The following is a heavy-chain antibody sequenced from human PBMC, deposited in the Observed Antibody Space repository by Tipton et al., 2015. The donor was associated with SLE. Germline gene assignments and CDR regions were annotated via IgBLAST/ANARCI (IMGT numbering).Heavy chain of an antibody. Sequence: SLRLSCAGSGFTFSSYEMQWVRQAPGKGLVWVSRINSDGSSTSYADSVKGRFTISRDNAKNTLYLQMNSLRAEDTAVYYCARVTYSSSEGYWGQGTLVTVSS. CDR3: ARVTYSSSEGY. CDR1: GFTFSSYE. V-gene: IGHV3-74*01. CDR2: INSDGSST. D-gene: IGHD6-6*01. J-gene: IGHJ4*02.